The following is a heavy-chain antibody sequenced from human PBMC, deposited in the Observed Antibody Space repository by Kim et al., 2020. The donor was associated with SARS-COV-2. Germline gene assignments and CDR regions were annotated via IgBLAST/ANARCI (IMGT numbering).Heavy chain of an antibody. D-gene: IGHD3-10*01. CDR2: INHSGST. V-gene: IGHV4-34*01. J-gene: IGHJ6*02. CDR1: GGSFSGYY. Sequence: SETLSLTCAVYGGSFSGYYWSWIRQPPGKGLEWIGEINHSGSTNYNPSLKSRVTISVDTSKNQFSLKLSSVTAADTAVYYCARSRSYYGSGRHHYYYYYGMDVWGQGTTVTVSS. CDR3: ARSRSYYGSGRHHYYYYYGMDV.